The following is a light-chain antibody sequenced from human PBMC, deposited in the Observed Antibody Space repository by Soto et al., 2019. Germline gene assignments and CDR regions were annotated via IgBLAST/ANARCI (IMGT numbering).Light chain of an antibody. CDR1: QSVSSN. Sequence: EIVMTQSPATLSVSPGERATLSCRASQSVSSNLAWYQQKPGQAPRLLIYGASTRATGIPARFSGSCSVTAFTLTISSLQSEDFAVYYCQQYNNWPPLTFGGGTKVEIK. CDR3: QQYNNWPPLT. CDR2: GAS. J-gene: IGKJ4*01. V-gene: IGKV3-15*01.